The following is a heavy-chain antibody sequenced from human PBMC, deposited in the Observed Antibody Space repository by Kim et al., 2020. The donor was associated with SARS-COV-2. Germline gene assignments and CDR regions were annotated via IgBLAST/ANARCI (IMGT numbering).Heavy chain of an antibody. Sequence: GGSLRLSCAASGFTFSSYAMSWVRQAPGKGLEWVSAISGSGGSTYYADSVKGRFTISRDNSKNTLYLQMNSLRAEDTAVYYCAKNWRSNGSGSYYNRDWYFDLWGRGTLVTVSS. V-gene: IGHV3-23*01. CDR1: GFTFSSYA. CDR3: AKNWRSNGSGSYYNRDWYFDL. CDR2: ISGSGGST. D-gene: IGHD3-10*01. J-gene: IGHJ2*01.